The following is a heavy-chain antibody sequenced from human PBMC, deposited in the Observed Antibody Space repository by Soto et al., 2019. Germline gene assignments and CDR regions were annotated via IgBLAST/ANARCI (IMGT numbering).Heavy chain of an antibody. CDR1: GFTFSSYA. V-gene: IGHV3-33*01. Sequence: VRSLRLPCASSGFTFSSYAVHGFRQATVKEPEIVAIIWYDGCNEFFADSVKGRFAISRDNSRYILYLQLSSLRAEDTAVYFCARDKGLRLIPEYSFDFWGQGALVTGSS. CDR2: IWYDGCNE. J-gene: IGHJ4*02. D-gene: IGHD3-16*01. CDR3: ARDKGLRLIPEYSFDF.